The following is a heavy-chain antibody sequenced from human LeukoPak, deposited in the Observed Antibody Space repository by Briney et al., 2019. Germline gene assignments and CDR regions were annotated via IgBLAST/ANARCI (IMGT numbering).Heavy chain of an antibody. J-gene: IGHJ5*02. Sequence: PGGSLRLSCAASGFTVSNKYMTWVRQAPGKGLEWVSVIYSGGSTYYADSVKGRFTISRDNSKNMLYLHMNSLRAEDTAVYYCARDGDADYYFDPWGQGTLVTVSS. D-gene: IGHD4-17*01. CDR3: ARDGDADYYFDP. CDR2: IYSGGST. V-gene: IGHV3-66*01. CDR1: GFTVSNKY.